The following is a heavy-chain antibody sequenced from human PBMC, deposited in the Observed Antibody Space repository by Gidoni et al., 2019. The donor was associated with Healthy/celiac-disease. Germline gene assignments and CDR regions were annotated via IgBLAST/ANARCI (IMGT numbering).Heavy chain of an antibody. CDR2: IYSGGST. CDR3: ARGGRISSRSGYWFDP. J-gene: IGHJ5*02. Sequence: EVQLVESGGGLVQPGGSLRLSCAASGFNVSSNYMSWVRQAPGKGLEWVSVIYSGGSTYYADSVKGRFTISRDNSKNTLYLQMNSLRAEDTAVYYCARGGRISSRSGYWFDPWGQGTLVTVSS. CDR1: GFNVSSNY. V-gene: IGHV3-66*02. D-gene: IGHD3-3*01.